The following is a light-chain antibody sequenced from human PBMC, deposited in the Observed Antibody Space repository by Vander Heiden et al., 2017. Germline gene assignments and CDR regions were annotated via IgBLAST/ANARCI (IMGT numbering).Light chain of an antibody. Sequence: EIVLTQSPGTLSLSPGERATLSCRASQSVSSSYLAWYQQKPGQAPRLLIYGASSRATGITDRFSGSGSGTDFTLTSSRLEPEDFAVYYWQQYGSSRTFGQGTKVEIK. CDR1: QSVSSSY. J-gene: IGKJ1*01. V-gene: IGKV3-20*01. CDR3: QQYGSSRT. CDR2: GAS.